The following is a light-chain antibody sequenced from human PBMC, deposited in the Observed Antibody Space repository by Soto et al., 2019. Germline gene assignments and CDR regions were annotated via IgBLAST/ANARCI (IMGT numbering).Light chain of an antibody. V-gene: IGKV3-20*01. Sequence: EIGLTQSPCTLSLSPGERATLSCRASQSVSNNYLAWFQQKPGQAPRVLIYGASSRATGIPDRFSGSGSGTDFTLTISRLESDDLAVYYCQQYDISPFTFGPGTKVDVK. CDR1: QSVSNNY. CDR3: QQYDISPFT. J-gene: IGKJ3*01. CDR2: GAS.